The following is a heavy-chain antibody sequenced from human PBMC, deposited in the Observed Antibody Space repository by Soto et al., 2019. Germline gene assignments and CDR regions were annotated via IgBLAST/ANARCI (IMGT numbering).Heavy chain of an antibody. CDR1: GFTLSGYA. Sequence: QVQLVESGGGVVQPGRSLRLSCAASGFTLSGYAMHWVRQAPGKGLEWVAVISFDGSNIYYADSVKGRFTISRDNSQNILFLQMYSLRADDTAVYLCAREGVYSSGWRNWLDPWGQGTLVTVSS. V-gene: IGHV3-30*04. CDR3: AREGVYSSGWRNWLDP. CDR2: ISFDGSNI. J-gene: IGHJ5*02. D-gene: IGHD6-19*01.